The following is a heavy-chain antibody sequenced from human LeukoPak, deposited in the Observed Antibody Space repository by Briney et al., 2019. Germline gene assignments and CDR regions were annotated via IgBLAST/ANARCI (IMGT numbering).Heavy chain of an antibody. V-gene: IGHV3-11*03. CDR2: ISSTGSYT. D-gene: IGHD3-10*01. Sequence: GGSLRLSCAASGFTFSYYYMSWIRQAPGKGLEWVSYISSTGSYTNYADSVKGRFTISRDNAKNSLYLQMNSLRAEDTAVYYCARLNTNYYGSGSYFPRYNFDYWGQGTLVTVPS. CDR3: ARLNTNYYGSGSYFPRYNFDY. CDR1: GFTFSYYY. J-gene: IGHJ4*02.